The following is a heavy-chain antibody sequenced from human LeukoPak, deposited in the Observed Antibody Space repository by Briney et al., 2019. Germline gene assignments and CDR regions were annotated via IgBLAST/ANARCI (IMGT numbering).Heavy chain of an antibody. CDR1: GFTFDDYA. CDR2: ISWNSGRI. J-gene: IGHJ4*02. Sequence: GGSLRLSCAASGFTFDDYAIHWDRQVPGKCLESVTGISWNSGRIDYADSVKSRFTISRDNAKNSLYMQMNSLRAENAALYYCAKDAAQHFWSGYYNGYFDYWGQGALVTVSS. CDR3: AKDAAQHFWSGYYNGYFDY. V-gene: IGHV3-9*01. D-gene: IGHD3-3*02.